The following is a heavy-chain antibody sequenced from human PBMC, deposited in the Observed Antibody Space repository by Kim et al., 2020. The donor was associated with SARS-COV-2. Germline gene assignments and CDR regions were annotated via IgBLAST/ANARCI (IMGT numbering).Heavy chain of an antibody. D-gene: IGHD3-10*01. CDR1: GGSISSYY. J-gene: IGHJ5*02. CDR3: ARVQRFGAAAWFDP. Sequence: SETLSLTCTVSGGSISSYYWSWIRQPPGKGLEWIGYIYYSGSTNYNPSLKSRVTISVDTSKNQFSLKLSSVTAADTAVYYCARVQRFGAAAWFDPWGQGTLVTVSS. V-gene: IGHV4-59*13. CDR2: IYYSGST.